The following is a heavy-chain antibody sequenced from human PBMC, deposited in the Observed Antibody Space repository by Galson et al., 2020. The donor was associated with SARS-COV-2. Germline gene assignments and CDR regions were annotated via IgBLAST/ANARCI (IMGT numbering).Heavy chain of an antibody. J-gene: IGHJ4*02. CDR2: ISWNSGSI. V-gene: IGHV3-9*01. Sequence: SLKISCAASGFTFDDYAMHWVRQAPGKGLEWVSGISWNSGSIGYADSVKGRFTISRDNAKNSLYLQMNSLRAEDTALYYCAKGSLKDRGTYYYDSSGYYFDYWGQGTLVTVSS. CDR1: GFTFDDYA. CDR3: AKGSLKDRGTYYYDSSGYYFDY. D-gene: IGHD3-22*01.